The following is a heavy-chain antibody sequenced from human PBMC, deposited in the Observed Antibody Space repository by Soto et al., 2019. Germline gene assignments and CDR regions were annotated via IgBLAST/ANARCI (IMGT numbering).Heavy chain of an antibody. CDR3: ARNISGGTTDY. V-gene: IGHV1-3*01. CDR2: INAGKGDT. J-gene: IGHJ4*02. Sequence: ASVKVSCKASGYTVTNHAVHWVRQAPGQGLEWMGWINAGKGDTKYPQRFQGRVTITRDTSASTAYMELSSLRSEDTAVYYCARNISGGTTDYWGPGTLVTVSS. CDR1: GYTVTNHA. D-gene: IGHD1-7*01.